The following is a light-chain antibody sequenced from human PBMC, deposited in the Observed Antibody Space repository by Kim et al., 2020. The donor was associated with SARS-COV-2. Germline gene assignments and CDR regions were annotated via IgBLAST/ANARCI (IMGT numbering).Light chain of an antibody. CDR2: GRN. CDR3: KSRGSVGNVV. J-gene: IGLJ2*01. V-gene: IGLV3-19*01. CDR1: SLRRYY. Sequence: SSELTQDPAVSVALGQTVKITCQGDSLRRYYATWYQQKPRQAPLLVIFGRNNRPSGIPDRFSGSTSGNTASLIISGAQAEDEADFYYKSRGSVGNVVFGGGTKVTVL.